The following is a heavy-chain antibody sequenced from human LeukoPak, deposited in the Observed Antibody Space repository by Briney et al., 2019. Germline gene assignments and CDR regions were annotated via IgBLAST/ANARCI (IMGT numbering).Heavy chain of an antibody. Sequence: GWSLRLSCAASGFTFSGSAMHWVHQASGKGLEWVGRIRSKANSYATAYAASVKGRFTISRDDSKNTAYLQMNSLKTEDTAVYYCTRTPYSGTEPWGQGTLVTVSS. D-gene: IGHD1-26*01. CDR1: GFTFSGSA. J-gene: IGHJ5*02. CDR3: TRTPYSGTEP. V-gene: IGHV3-73*01. CDR2: IRSKANSYAT.